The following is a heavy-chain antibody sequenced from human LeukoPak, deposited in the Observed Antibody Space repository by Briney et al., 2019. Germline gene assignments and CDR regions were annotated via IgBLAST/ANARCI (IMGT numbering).Heavy chain of an antibody. CDR2: IYYSGSA. CDR1: GGSITSYY. V-gene: IGHV4-59*01. CDR3: ARDREGVRGWYVDYFDY. Sequence: PSETLSLTCTVSGGSITSYYWSWIRQPPGKGLEYIGYIYYSGSANYNPSLKSRVTISVDTSKNQFSLKLSSVTAADTALYYCARDREGVRGWYVDYFDYWGQGILVTVSS. D-gene: IGHD6-19*01. J-gene: IGHJ4*02.